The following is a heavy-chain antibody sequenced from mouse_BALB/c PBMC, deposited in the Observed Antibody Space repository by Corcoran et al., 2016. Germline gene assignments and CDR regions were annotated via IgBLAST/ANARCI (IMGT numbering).Heavy chain of an antibody. J-gene: IGHJ3*01. CDR1: GYTFTSYV. CDR3: AREGFAY. V-gene: IGHV1S136*01. Sequence: EVQLQQSGPELVKPGASVKMSCKAFGYTFTSYVMHWVKQKPGQGLEWIGYINPYNDGTKYNEKFKGKATLTSDKSSSTAYVEFSSLTSEDSAVYYCAREGFAYWGQGTLVTVSA. CDR2: INPYNDGT.